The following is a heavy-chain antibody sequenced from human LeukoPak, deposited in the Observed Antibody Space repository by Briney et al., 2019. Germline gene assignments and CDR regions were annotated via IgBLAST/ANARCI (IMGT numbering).Heavy chain of an antibody. J-gene: IGHJ3*02. V-gene: IGHV3-23*01. CDR1: AFTFTNYA. Sequence: GGSLRLSCTASAFTFTNYAMNWVRQAPGKGLEWVSTISGSGTVTYYADSVKGRFTISRDNSTVYLQMNSLRTEDTAVYYCARGGSYAAFDIWGQGTMVTVSS. CDR3: ARGGSYAAFDI. D-gene: IGHD1-26*01. CDR2: ISGSGTVT.